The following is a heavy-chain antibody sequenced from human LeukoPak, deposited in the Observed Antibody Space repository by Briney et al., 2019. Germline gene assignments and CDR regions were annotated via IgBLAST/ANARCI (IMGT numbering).Heavy chain of an antibody. CDR2: ISSSSSYI. CDR1: GFTFSSYS. Sequence: GGSLRLSCAASGFTFSSYSMNWVRQAPGKGLEWVSSISSSSSYIYYADSVKGRFTISRDNAKKTLYLQMNSLRAEDTAVYYCAREKSIAARPMAFDIWGQGTMVTVSS. V-gene: IGHV3-21*01. D-gene: IGHD6-6*01. J-gene: IGHJ3*02. CDR3: AREKSIAARPMAFDI.